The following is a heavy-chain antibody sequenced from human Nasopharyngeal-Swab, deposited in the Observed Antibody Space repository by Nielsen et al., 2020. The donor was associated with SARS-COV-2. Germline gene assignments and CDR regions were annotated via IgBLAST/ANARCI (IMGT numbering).Heavy chain of an antibody. D-gene: IGHD2-15*01. J-gene: IGHJ4*02. CDR2: IYYSGST. Sequence: RQAPGKGLEWIGYIYYSGSTYYNPSLKSRVTISVDTSKNQFSLKLSSVIAADTAVYYCAREGNCSGGSCYSYFDYWGQGTLVTVSS. CDR3: AREGNCSGGSCYSYFDY. V-gene: IGHV4-30-4*01.